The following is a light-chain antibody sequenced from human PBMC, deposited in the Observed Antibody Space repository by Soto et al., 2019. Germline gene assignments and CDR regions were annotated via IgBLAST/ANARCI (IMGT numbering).Light chain of an antibody. CDR1: SSDVGGYNY. V-gene: IGLV2-14*01. J-gene: IGLJ2*01. Sequence: QSVLTQPASVSGSPGQSITISCTGNSSDVGGYNYVSWYQQHPGKAPKLMIYDVSNRPSGVSNRFSGSKSGNTASLTISGLQAEDEADYYCSSYTSSSTLDVVFGGGTQLTVL. CDR3: SSYTSSSTLDVV. CDR2: DVS.